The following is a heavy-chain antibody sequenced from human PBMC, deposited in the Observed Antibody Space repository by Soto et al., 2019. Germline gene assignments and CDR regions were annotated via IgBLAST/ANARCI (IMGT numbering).Heavy chain of an antibody. CDR2: INHSGST. D-gene: IGHD3-10*01. CDR3: ARGNLPGSKYNWFDP. CDR1: GGSFSGYY. Sequence: SETLSLTCAVYGGSFSGYYWSWIRQPPGKGLEWIGEINHSGSTNYNPSLKSRVTISVDKSKNQFSLKLGSVTAADTAVYYCARGNLPGSKYNWFDPWGQGTLVTVSS. J-gene: IGHJ5*02. V-gene: IGHV4-34*01.